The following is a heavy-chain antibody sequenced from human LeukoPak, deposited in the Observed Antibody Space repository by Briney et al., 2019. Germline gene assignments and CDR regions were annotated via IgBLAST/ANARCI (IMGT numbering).Heavy chain of an antibody. J-gene: IGHJ4*02. D-gene: IGHD3/OR15-3a*01. Sequence: ASVKVSCKASGGTFGSYAISWVRQAPGQGLEWMGGIIPIFGTANYAQKFQGRVTITTDESTSTAYMELSSLRSEDTAVYYCARYLDQASFDYWGQGTLVTVSS. CDR2: IIPIFGTA. CDR3: ARYLDQASFDY. V-gene: IGHV1-69*05. CDR1: GGTFGSYA.